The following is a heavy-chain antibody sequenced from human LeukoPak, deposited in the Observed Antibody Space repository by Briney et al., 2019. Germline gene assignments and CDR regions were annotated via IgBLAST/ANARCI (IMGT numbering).Heavy chain of an antibody. J-gene: IGHJ3*02. CDR3: ARDLRERVPAAIGAFDI. V-gene: IGHV1-69*01. Sequence: GSSVKVSCKASGGTFSSYAISWVRQAPGQGLEWMGGIIPIFGTANYARKFQGRVTITADESTSTAYMELSSLRSEDTAVYYCARDLRERVPAAIGAFDIWGQGTMVTVSS. D-gene: IGHD2-2*01. CDR2: IIPIFGTA. CDR1: GGTFSSYA.